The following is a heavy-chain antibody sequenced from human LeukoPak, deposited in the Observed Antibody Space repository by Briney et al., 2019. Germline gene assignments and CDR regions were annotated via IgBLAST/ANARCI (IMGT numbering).Heavy chain of an antibody. CDR2: IWYDGSNK. J-gene: IGHJ4*02. V-gene: IGHV3-33*06. CDR1: GFTFSSYG. CDR3: AKDILAAAGEGGFDY. Sequence: PGRSLRLSCAASGFTFSSYGMHWVRQAPGKGLEGVAVIWYDGSNKYYADSVKGRFTISRDNSKNTLYLQMNSLRAEDTAVYYCAKDILAAAGEGGFDYWGQGTLVTVSS. D-gene: IGHD6-13*01.